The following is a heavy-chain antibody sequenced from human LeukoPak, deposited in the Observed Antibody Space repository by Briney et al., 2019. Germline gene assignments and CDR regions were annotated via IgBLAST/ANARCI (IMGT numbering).Heavy chain of an antibody. CDR1: GYTLTNHD. CDR3: ARAGGDYGDYYHYYYMDV. D-gene: IGHD4-17*01. V-gene: IGHV1-8*01. Sequence: ASVKVSCKPSGYTLTNHDINWVRQATGQGLEWMGWMNPNSGDTGYAQKFQGRVTMTRDTSINTAYMELSSLTSEDTAVYCCARAGGDYGDYYHYYYMDVWGSGTTVTVSS. CDR2: MNPNSGDT. J-gene: IGHJ6*03.